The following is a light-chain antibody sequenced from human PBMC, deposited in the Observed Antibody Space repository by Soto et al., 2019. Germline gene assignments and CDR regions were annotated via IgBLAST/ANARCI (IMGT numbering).Light chain of an antibody. CDR3: AAWGDSLFGPV. J-gene: IGLJ2*01. V-gene: IGLV1-44*01. Sequence: QSVLTQPPSASGTPGQRVAISCSGTRSNIGSNPVNWFQQLPGTAPKLLIYGSDQRPSGVPDRFSGSKSGTSASLAISGLQSEDEADYYCAAWGDSLFGPVFGGGTKLTVL. CDR1: RSNIGSNP. CDR2: GSD.